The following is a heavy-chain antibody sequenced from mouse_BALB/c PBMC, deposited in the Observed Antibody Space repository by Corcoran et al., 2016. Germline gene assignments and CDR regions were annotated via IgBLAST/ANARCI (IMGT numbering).Heavy chain of an antibody. Sequence: QIQLVQSGPELKKPGETVKISCKASGYTFTDYSMHWVKQAPGKGLKWMGWINTETGEPTYADDFKGRFAFSLETSASTAYLQINNLKNEDTATYFCARSYGSNYYYAMDYWGQGTSVTVSS. D-gene: IGHD1-1*01. V-gene: IGHV9-2-1*01. J-gene: IGHJ4*01. CDR1: GYTFTDYS. CDR2: INTETGEP. CDR3: ARSYGSNYYYAMDY.